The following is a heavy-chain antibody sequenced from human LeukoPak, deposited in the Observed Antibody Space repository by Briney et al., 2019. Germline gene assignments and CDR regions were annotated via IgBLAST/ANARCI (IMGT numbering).Heavy chain of an antibody. Sequence: ASVKVSCKASGYTFTGYYIHWVRQAPGQGLEWMGWINPNSGGTNYAQKFQGRVTMTRDTSISTAYMELSRLRSDDTAVYYCAREDTAMAPKHYYYYYMDVWGKGTTVTVSS. V-gene: IGHV1-2*02. CDR1: GYTFTGYY. CDR3: AREDTAMAPKHYYYYYMDV. D-gene: IGHD5-18*01. J-gene: IGHJ6*03. CDR2: INPNSGGT.